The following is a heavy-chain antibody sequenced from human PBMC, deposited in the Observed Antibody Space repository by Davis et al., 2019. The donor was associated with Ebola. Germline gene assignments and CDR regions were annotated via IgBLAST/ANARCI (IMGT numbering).Heavy chain of an antibody. V-gene: IGHV3-74*01. Sequence: PGGSLRLSCAASGFTFSSYWMHWVRQTPGTGLVWVSNINGDATITNYADSVKGRFTISRDNAKNTRFLQMNSLRADDTAVYYCARDVAGRAGYWGQGTLVTVSS. D-gene: IGHD1-14*01. CDR1: GFTFSSYW. J-gene: IGHJ4*02. CDR3: ARDVAGRAGY. CDR2: INGDATIT.